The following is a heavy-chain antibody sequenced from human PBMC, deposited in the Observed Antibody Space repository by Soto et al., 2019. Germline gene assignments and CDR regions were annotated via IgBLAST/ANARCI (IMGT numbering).Heavy chain of an antibody. CDR3: ARGELRFLEWSPYGMDV. J-gene: IGHJ6*02. D-gene: IGHD3-3*01. CDR1: GGSISSYY. V-gene: IGHV4-4*07. Sequence: SSETLSLTCTVSGGSISSYYWSWIRQPAGKGLEWIGRIYTSGSTNYNPSLKSRVTMSVDTSKNQFSLKLSSVTAADTAVYYCARGELRFLEWSPYGMDVWGQGTTVTVSS. CDR2: IYTSGST.